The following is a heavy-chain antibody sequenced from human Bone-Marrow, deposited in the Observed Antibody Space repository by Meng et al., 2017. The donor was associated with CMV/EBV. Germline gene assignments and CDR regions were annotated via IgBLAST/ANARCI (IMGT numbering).Heavy chain of an antibody. CDR1: GGSISSSSYY. D-gene: IGHD1-26*01. J-gene: IGHJ4*02. Sequence: SETLSLTCTVSGGSISSSSYYWGWIRQSPGKGLEWIGSMYYSGSTYYNPSLKSRVTISVDTSKNQFSLKLSSVTAADTAVYYCARDNPPPVGGSYDWGQGTLVTVSS. CDR2: MYYSGST. CDR3: ARDNPPPVGGSYD. V-gene: IGHV4-39*07.